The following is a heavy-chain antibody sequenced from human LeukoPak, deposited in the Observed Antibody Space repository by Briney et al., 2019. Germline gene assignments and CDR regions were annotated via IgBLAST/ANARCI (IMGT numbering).Heavy chain of an antibody. CDR1: GGSISSYS. CDR2: IYHSGST. J-gene: IGHJ3*02. CDR3: ARADDYRSAFDI. V-gene: IGHV4-30-2*01. D-gene: IGHD4-11*01. Sequence: SETLSLTCTVSGGSISSYSWSWIRQPPGKGLEWIGYIYHSGSTYYNPSLKSRVTISVDRSKNQFSLKLSSVTAADTAVYYCARADDYRSAFDIWGQGTMVTVSS.